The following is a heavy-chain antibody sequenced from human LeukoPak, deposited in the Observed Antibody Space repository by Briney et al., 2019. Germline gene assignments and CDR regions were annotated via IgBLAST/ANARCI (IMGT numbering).Heavy chain of an antibody. CDR1: GFTFSSYG. D-gene: IGHD6-19*01. V-gene: IGHV3-30*18. CDR3: AKGSSGWYYFDY. Sequence: QPGRSLRHSCAASGFTFSSYGMHWVRQAPGKGLEWVAVISYDGSNKYYADSVKGRFTISRDNSKNTLYLQMNSLRAEDTAVYYCAKGSSGWYYFDYWGQGTLVTVSS. J-gene: IGHJ4*02. CDR2: ISYDGSNK.